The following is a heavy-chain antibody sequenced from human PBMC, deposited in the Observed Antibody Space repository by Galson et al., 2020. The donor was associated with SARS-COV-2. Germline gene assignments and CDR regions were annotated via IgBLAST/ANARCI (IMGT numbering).Heavy chain of an antibody. Sequence: SETLSLTCTVSVCSISSSSYYWGWIRQPPGKGLEWIGSIYYTGTTYYNPSLRSRVTISIDTSKQFSLKLSSVTAADTAVYYCARLGLAAAASDYWGQGTLVTVSS. CDR2: IYYTGTT. CDR3: ARLGLAAAASDY. CDR1: VCSISSSSYY. V-gene: IGHV4-39*01. D-gene: IGHD6-25*01. J-gene: IGHJ4*02.